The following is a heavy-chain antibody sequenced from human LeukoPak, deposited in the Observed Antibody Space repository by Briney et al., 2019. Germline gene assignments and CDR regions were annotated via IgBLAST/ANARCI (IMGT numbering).Heavy chain of an antibody. D-gene: IGHD5-18*01. V-gene: IGHV4-34*01. Sequence: SETLSLTCAVYGGSFSGYYWSWIRQPPGKGLEWIGSIYYSGSTYYNPSLKSRVTISVDTSKNQFSLRLSSVTAADTAVYYCARDPIQLWSPFDYWGQGTLVTVSS. J-gene: IGHJ4*01. CDR1: GGSFSGYY. CDR2: IYYSGST. CDR3: ARDPIQLWSPFDY.